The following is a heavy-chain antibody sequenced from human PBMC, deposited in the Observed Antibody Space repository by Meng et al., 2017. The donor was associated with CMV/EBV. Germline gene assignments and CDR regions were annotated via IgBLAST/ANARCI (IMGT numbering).Heavy chain of an antibody. CDR2: IYPNSGGT. Sequence: QVPLVQPGAEVKSPGASVTVSCQTSGYRFSDHYMHWVRQAPGQGLEWMGWIYPNSGGTHYAQKFQDRVTMTRDTSISTVYMELSRLTSDDTAVYYCVRDHNWGPDYWGQGTLVTVSS. CDR3: VRDHNWGPDY. V-gene: IGHV1-2*02. D-gene: IGHD1-1*01. CDR1: GYRFSDHY. J-gene: IGHJ4*02.